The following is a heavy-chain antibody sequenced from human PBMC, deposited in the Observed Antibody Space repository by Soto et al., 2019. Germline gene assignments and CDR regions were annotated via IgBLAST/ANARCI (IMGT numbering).Heavy chain of an antibody. CDR2: ISGSGGGT. Sequence: GSLRLSCAASGFTFSSDAMSWVRQAPGKGLEWVSAISGSGGGTYYADSVKGRFTISRDNSKNTLYLQMNSLRAEDTAVYFCARYYDYSGGTSGGMDVWGQGTTVTVSS. CDR1: GFTFSSDA. J-gene: IGHJ6*02. CDR3: ARYYDYSGGTSGGMDV. D-gene: IGHD3-16*01. V-gene: IGHV3-23*01.